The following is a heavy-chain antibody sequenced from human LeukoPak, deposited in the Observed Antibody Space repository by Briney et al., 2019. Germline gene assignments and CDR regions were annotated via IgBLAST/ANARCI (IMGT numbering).Heavy chain of an antibody. Sequence: GGSLRLSCAASGFTFSSYGMHWVRQAPGKGLEWVAVISYDGSNKYYADSVKGRFTISRDNAKNSLYLQMNSLRAEDTALYYCAKDIAAAGTDAFDIWGQGTMVTVSS. V-gene: IGHV3-30*18. D-gene: IGHD6-13*01. CDR3: AKDIAAAGTDAFDI. J-gene: IGHJ3*02. CDR2: ISYDGSNK. CDR1: GFTFSSYG.